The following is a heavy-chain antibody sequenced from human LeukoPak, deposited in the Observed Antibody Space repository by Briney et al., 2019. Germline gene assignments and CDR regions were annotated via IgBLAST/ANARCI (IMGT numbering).Heavy chain of an antibody. CDR2: IHPNSET. CDR3: ARRGSYYWFDP. J-gene: IGHJ5*02. D-gene: IGHD1-26*01. Sequence: GESLKISCKVSGYSFTTHWIGWVRQMPGKGLEWMGIIHPNSETRYSPSFEGQVTISADTSISTVFLQWNSLKSSDTAMYYCARRGSYYWFDPWGQGTLVTVSS. CDR1: GYSFTTHW. V-gene: IGHV5-51*01.